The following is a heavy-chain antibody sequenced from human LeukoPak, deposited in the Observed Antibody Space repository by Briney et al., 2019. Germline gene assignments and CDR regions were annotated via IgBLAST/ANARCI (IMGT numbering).Heavy chain of an antibody. Sequence: PSVTLSLTCTVSGGSISGYYWSWIRQPPGKGLVWFGFIYYSGSTNYNPALKSRVTISVDTSKNQFSLKLSSVTAADTAVYYWAREGYSKFDYWGQGTLVTVSS. CDR3: AREGYSKFDY. V-gene: IGHV4-59*01. CDR2: IYYSGST. D-gene: IGHD5-18*01. J-gene: IGHJ4*02. CDR1: GGSISGYY.